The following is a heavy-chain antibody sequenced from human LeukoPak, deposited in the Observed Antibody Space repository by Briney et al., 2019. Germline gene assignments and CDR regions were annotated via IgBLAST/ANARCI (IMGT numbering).Heavy chain of an antibody. V-gene: IGHV4-4*09. CDR2: IHSSGYT. Sequence: PSETLSLTCTVSGGSISSYYWSWIRQPPGQGLEWIAYIHSSGYTNYNPSLQSRVTISVDTSKNQFSLKVCSVTAADTAVYYCAKRQGPNSGSYDYFDPWGQGTLVTVSS. CDR3: AKRQGPNSGSYDYFDP. J-gene: IGHJ5*02. CDR1: GGSISSYY. D-gene: IGHD1-26*01.